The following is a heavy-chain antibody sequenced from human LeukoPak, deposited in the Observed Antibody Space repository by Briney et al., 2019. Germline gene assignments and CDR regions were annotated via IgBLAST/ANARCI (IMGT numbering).Heavy chain of an antibody. CDR2: IYHSGST. CDR1: GGSISSSNW. J-gene: IGHJ4*02. D-gene: IGHD3-9*01. Sequence: KPSETLSLTCAVSGGSISSSNWWSWVRQPPGKGLEWIGEIYHSGSTNYNPSLKSRVTISVDTSKNQFSLKLSSVTAADTAVYYCARGLPKRGAFLTGYYYFDYWGQGTLVTVSS. CDR3: ARGLPKRGAFLTGYYYFDY. V-gene: IGHV4-4*02.